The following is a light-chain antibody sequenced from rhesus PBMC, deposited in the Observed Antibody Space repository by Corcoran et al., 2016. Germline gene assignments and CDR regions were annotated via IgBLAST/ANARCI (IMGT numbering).Light chain of an antibody. V-gene: IGKV1-37*01. CDR2: YAS. CDR1: QGISSY. J-gene: IGKJ3*01. Sequence: DIQMTQSPSSLSASVGDRVTIACRASQGISSYLAWYQQQPGKAPKPLIYYASNLETGVPSRFSGSGSGTEFTRTLSSLQPEDFATYYCQQYNSDPFTFGPGTKLDIK. CDR3: QQYNSDPFT.